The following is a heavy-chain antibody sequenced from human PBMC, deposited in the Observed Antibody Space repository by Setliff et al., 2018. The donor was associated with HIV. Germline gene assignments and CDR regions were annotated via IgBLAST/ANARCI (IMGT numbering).Heavy chain of an antibody. CDR1: GGSIRSSTYY. J-gene: IGHJ5*02. V-gene: IGHV4-39*07. Sequence: SETLSLTCTVSGGSIRSSTYYWGWIRQSPGKRLEWIGSLHYGGNTYYNSSLKSRVTISLDTSKNQFSLKLNSVTAADTAVYYCARDMTYYFDSSGSFGWFDPWGQGTLVTVSS. CDR2: LHYGGNT. D-gene: IGHD3-22*01. CDR3: ARDMTYYFDSSGSFGWFDP.